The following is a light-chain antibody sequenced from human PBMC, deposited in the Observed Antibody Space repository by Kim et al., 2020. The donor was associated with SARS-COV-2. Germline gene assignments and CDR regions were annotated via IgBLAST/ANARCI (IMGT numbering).Light chain of an antibody. J-gene: IGLJ3*02. CDR2: DVT. Sequence: GQSVTISCTGTTSDIGGYDYVSWYQQHPGKPPKIVIYDVTKWPSGVPDRFSGSKSGNTASLTISGLQAEDEATYYCCSYAGSYTWVFGGGTQLTVL. CDR3: CSYAGSYTWV. CDR1: TSDIGGYDY. V-gene: IGLV2-11*03.